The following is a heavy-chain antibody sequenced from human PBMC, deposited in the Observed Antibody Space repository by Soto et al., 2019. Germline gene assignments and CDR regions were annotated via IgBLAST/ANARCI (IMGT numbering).Heavy chain of an antibody. V-gene: IGHV3-23*05. CDR1: GFAFSTYP. J-gene: IGHJ4*02. CDR2: ISSSSNNI. CDR3: AHGSSGGS. Sequence: EVQLLDSGGGLVQPGGSLRLSCAASGFAFSTYPRSWVRLAPGKRLEWVSTISSSSNNIYYADFVKGRFSISRDNSNNTLYFQMNSLKTDDTAIYYCAHGSSGGSWGRGTQVTVSS. D-gene: IGHD3-10*01.